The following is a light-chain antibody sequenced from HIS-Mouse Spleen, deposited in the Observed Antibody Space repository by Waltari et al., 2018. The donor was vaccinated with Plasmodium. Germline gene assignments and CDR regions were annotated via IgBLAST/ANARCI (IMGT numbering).Light chain of an antibody. CDR2: EDS. CDR1: ALPKNY. J-gene: IGLJ3*02. CDR3: YSTDSSGNHRV. Sequence: SYELTQPPSVSVSPGQTARITCSGDALPKNYAYWYQQKSGQAPVLVIYEDSKRPSGIPERFSGSSSGTMATLTSSGGQVEDEADYYCYSTDSSGNHRVFGGGTKLTVL. V-gene: IGLV3-10*01.